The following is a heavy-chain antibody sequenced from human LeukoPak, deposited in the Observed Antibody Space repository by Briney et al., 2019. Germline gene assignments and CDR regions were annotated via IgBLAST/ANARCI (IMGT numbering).Heavy chain of an antibody. CDR1: GFTLSGFG. Sequence: PGGSLRLSCAASGFTLSGFGMNWVRQAPGKGLEWVSYISSSTTIIYYADSVKGRFIISRDNAKNSLYLQMNSLRAEDTAVYYCAKSHHVTAIDYWGQGTLVTVSS. CDR3: AKSHHVTAIDY. J-gene: IGHJ4*02. CDR2: ISSSTTII. V-gene: IGHV3-48*01. D-gene: IGHD2-21*02.